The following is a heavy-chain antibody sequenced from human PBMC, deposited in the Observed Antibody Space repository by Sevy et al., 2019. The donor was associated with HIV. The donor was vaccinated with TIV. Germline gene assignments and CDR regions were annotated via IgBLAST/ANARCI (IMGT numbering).Heavy chain of an antibody. Sequence: SETLSLTCTVSGGSINSDHWNWIRQPPGKGLEWIGYVYYTGGTNYNPSLKNRVTISVDRTKNQFSLKLTSVTAADPGVYYCAGRNDFDIWGQGTMVTVSS. J-gene: IGHJ3*02. CDR3: AGRNDFDI. CDR2: VYYTGGT. V-gene: IGHV4-59*08. CDR1: GGSINSDH.